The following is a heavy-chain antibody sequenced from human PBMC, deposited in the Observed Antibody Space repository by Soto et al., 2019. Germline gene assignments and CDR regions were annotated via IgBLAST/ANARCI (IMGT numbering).Heavy chain of an antibody. CDR1: GFTFSSYA. V-gene: IGHV3-30-3*01. CDR3: ARDFKWGPSSFDY. D-gene: IGHD7-27*01. CDR2: ISYDGSNK. J-gene: IGHJ4*02. Sequence: GGSLRLSCAASGFTFSSYAMHWVRQAPGKGLEWVAVISYDGSNKYYADSVKGRFTISRDNSKNTLYLQMNSLRAEDTAVYYCARDFKWGPSSFDYWGQGTLVTESS.